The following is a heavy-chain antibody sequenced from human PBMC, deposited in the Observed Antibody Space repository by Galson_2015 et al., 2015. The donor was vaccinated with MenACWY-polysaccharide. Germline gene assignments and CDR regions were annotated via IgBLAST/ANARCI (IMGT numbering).Heavy chain of an antibody. CDR3: ASLSGYTYRSPYYSDY. Sequence: SLRLSCAAAGFTFSSYAMSWVRQAPGKGLEWVSSMSGSGGSTYYGDSVKGRFTISRDNSKNTLYLQMNSLRAEDTAIYYCASLSGYTYRSPYYSDYWGQGTLVTVSS. CDR1: GFTFSSYA. CDR2: MSGSGGST. J-gene: IGHJ4*02. V-gene: IGHV3-23*01. D-gene: IGHD5-12*01.